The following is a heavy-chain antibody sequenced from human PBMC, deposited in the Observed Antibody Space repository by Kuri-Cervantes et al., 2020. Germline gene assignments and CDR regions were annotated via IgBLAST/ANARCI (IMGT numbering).Heavy chain of an antibody. V-gene: IGHV3-48*04. J-gene: IGHJ4*02. CDR2: ISSSSSTI. CDR1: GFTFSSYS. Sequence: GGSLRLSCAAPGFTFSSYSMNWVRQAPGKGLEWVSYISSSSSTIYYADSVKGRFTISRDNAKNSLYLQMNSLRVEDTAVYYCSRDQAGASSYWGQGTLVTVSS. D-gene: IGHD1-26*01. CDR3: SRDQAGASSY.